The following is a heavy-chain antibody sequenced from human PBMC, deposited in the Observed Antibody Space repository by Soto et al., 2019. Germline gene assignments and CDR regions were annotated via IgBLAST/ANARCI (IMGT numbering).Heavy chain of an antibody. V-gene: IGHV3-53*01. CDR2: IYSGGST. D-gene: IGHD6-13*01. CDR3: ARFYSSPWFDP. Sequence: GGSLRLSCAASGFTVSSNYMSWVRQAPGKGLEWVSVIYSGGSTYYADSVKGRFTISRDNSKNTLYLQMNSLRAEDTAVYYCARFYSSPWFDPWGQGTPVTVSS. J-gene: IGHJ5*02. CDR1: GFTVSSNY.